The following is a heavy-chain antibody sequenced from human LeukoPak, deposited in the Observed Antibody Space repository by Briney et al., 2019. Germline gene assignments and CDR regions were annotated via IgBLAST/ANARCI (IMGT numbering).Heavy chain of an antibody. CDR3: ARVGQKQWPLPGGSFDI. D-gene: IGHD6-19*01. CDR2: IYSSGTT. Sequence: PSETLSLTCNVSGDSISGYYWTWIRQPAGKGLEWIGRIYSSGTTNYNPSLKSRVTMSVDTSKNQFSLRLGSVTAADTAIYYCARVGQKQWPLPGGSFDIWGQGTMVTVSS. J-gene: IGHJ3*02. V-gene: IGHV4-4*07. CDR1: GDSISGYY.